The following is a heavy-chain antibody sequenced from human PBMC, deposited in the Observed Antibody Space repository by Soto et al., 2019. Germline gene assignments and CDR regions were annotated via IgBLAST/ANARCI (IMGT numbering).Heavy chain of an antibody. V-gene: IGHV3-74*01. CDR1: GFTFSNSW. CDR2: INADGTST. J-gene: IGHJ4*01. CDR3: VKVLARGVGVPRFYFDS. D-gene: IGHD2-2*01. Sequence: LRLSCAASGFTFSNSWMHWVRQVSGKGLEWVSRINADGTSTSYADSVKGRFTISRDNAKNTLYLHVNSLRAEDTAVYYCVKVLARGVGVPRFYFDSWGHGALVTVSS.